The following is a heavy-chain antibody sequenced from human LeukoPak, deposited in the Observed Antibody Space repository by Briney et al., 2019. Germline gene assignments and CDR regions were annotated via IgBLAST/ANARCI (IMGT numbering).Heavy chain of an antibody. D-gene: IGHD2-21*01. CDR2: IYNSGST. Sequence: SETLSLTCSVSGASISSQYWTWFRQPPGKGLEWIGYIYNSGSTNYNPSLKSRVTMSIDTSKNQFSLRLTSVTAADTAVYYCASLRIDSMYNWFDPWGQGTLVIVSS. V-gene: IGHV4-59*11. CDR1: GASISSQY. CDR3: ASLRIDSMYNWFDP. J-gene: IGHJ5*02.